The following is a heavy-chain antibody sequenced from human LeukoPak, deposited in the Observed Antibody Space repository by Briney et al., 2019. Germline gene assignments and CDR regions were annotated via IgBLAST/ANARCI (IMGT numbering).Heavy chain of an antibody. D-gene: IGHD6-13*01. V-gene: IGHV3-21*01. CDR2: ISSSSSSYSYT. Sequence: PGGSLRLSCAASGFTFSSYSMHWVRQAPGKGLEWVSSISSSSSSYSYTYYADSVKGRFTISRDNAKNALLLQMNSLRAEDTAVYYCARARIAAAGGDYWGQGTLVTVSS. J-gene: IGHJ4*02. CDR1: GFTFSSYS. CDR3: ARARIAAAGGDY.